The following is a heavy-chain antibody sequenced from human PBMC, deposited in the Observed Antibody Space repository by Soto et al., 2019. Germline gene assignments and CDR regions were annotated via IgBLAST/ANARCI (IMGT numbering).Heavy chain of an antibody. Sequence: HPGGSLRLSCAASGFTFSSYGMHWVRQAPGKGLEWVAVISYDGSNKYYADSVKGRFTISRDNSKNTLYLQMNSLRAEDTAVYYSAKDPRGTVPDGAFDIWGQGTMVTVSS. J-gene: IGHJ3*02. V-gene: IGHV3-30*18. CDR1: GFTFSSYG. D-gene: IGHD4-17*01. CDR3: AKDPRGTVPDGAFDI. CDR2: ISYDGSNK.